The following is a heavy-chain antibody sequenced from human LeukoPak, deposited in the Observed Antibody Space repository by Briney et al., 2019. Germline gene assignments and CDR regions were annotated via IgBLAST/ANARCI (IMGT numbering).Heavy chain of an antibody. Sequence: GGSLRLSCAASGFTFDDYGMSWVRQGPGGGLEWVSLTSGDGGTTYYADSVKGRFTISRDNSKNSLFLQMNSLRTEDTALYYCAKDMVWGWYFDLWGRGTLVTVSS. V-gene: IGHV3-43*02. CDR3: AKDMVWGWYFDL. D-gene: IGHD7-27*01. CDR1: GFTFDDYG. J-gene: IGHJ2*01. CDR2: TSGDGGTT.